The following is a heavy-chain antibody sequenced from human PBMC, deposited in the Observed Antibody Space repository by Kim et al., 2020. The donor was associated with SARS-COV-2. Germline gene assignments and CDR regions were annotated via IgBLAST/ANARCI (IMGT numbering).Heavy chain of an antibody. D-gene: IGHD1-26*01. V-gene: IGHV4-59*01. CDR3: ARERQGRELPRGSDAFDI. Sequence: KSRVTISVDTSKNQFARKLSSVTAADTAVYYCARERQGRELPRGSDAFDIWGQGTMVTVSS. J-gene: IGHJ3*02.